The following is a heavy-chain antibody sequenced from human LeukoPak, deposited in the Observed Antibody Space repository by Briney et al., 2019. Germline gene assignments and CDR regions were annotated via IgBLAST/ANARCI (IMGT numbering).Heavy chain of an antibody. CDR3: ARVSRGYYYGSGSYYIGAFDI. CDR2: IYHSGST. D-gene: IGHD3-10*01. J-gene: IGHJ3*02. V-gene: IGHV4-38-2*02. Sequence: SETLSLTCTVSGYSISSGYYWSWIRQPPGKGLGWIGSIYHSGSTYYNPPLKSRVTISVDTSKNQFSLKLSSVTAADTAVYYCARVSRGYYYGSGSYYIGAFDIWGQGTMVTVSS. CDR1: GYSISSGYY.